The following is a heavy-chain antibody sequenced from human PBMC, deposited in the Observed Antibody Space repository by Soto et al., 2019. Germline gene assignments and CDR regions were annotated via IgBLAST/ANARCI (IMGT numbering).Heavy chain of an antibody. CDR3: ARFVRHQLPTIDY. Sequence: GASAKVSCKASGYTFINHAIHWVRQAPGQRLEWMGWINVDNGNTKYSPKFPTRVTITRDTSASRAYLEVSSLTYKDTALYYCARFVRHQLPTIDYWGQGALVTVSS. D-gene: IGHD1-26*01. V-gene: IGHV1-3*01. CDR2: INVDNGNT. CDR1: GYTFINHA. J-gene: IGHJ4*02.